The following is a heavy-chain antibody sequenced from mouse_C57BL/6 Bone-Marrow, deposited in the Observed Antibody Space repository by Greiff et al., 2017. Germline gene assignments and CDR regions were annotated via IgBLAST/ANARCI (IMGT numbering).Heavy chain of an antibody. D-gene: IGHD1-1*01. CDR2: ISPRDGST. Sequence: QVQLQQSGPELVKPGASVKLSCKASGYTFTSYDITWVQQRPGQGLEWIGWISPRDGSTKYKEKFKGKATLTGDTSSRTANMEIHRLTSEGYAVYVWARLEFDDSRGDWYFDFWGTGTTVTVSS. CDR1: GYTFTSYD. V-gene: IGHV1-85*01. CDR3: ARLEFDDSRGDWYFDF. J-gene: IGHJ1*03.